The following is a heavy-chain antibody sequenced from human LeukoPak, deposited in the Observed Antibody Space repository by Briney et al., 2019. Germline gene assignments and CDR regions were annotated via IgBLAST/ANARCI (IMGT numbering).Heavy chain of an antibody. CDR3: ASFASPGYYYYGMDV. CDR1: DGSISGYY. J-gene: IGHJ6*02. D-gene: IGHD3-10*01. CDR2: IHYSGSI. Sequence: SETLSLTCDVSDGSISGYYWSWVRQPPGKGLEWIACIHYSGSINYNPSLKSRVTLSVDTSKNQFSLKLTSVTAADTAVYYCASFASPGYYYYGMDVWGQGTTVTVSS. V-gene: IGHV4-59*01.